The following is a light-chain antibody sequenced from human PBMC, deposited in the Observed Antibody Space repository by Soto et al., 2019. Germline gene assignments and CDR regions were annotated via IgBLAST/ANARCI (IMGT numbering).Light chain of an antibody. CDR3: QQTFSTQIS. CDR1: QNIGDY. CDR2: SSS. J-gene: IGKJ4*02. V-gene: IGKV1-39*01. Sequence: DIHIIQYQPSLSAPAGDIVTITCRASQNIGDYLSWYQQRPGKAPKLLIYSSSILHSAASSRFSGGGSGTDFTLTISDLQPEDFATYYCQQTFSTQISFGGGTKVDIK.